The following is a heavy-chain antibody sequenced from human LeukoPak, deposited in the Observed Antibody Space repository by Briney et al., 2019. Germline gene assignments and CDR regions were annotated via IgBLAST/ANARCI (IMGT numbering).Heavy chain of an antibody. Sequence: GESLKISCKGSGYSFTSYWIGWVRQMPGKGLEWMGIIYPGDSDTRYSPSFQGQVTISADKSISTAYLQWSSLKASDTAMYYCARRGGQYYYDSSGYYGGPVVVWGQGTLVTVSS. V-gene: IGHV5-51*01. CDR3: ARRGGQYYYDSSGYYGGPVVV. D-gene: IGHD3-22*01. CDR1: GYSFTSYW. CDR2: IYPGDSDT. J-gene: IGHJ4*02.